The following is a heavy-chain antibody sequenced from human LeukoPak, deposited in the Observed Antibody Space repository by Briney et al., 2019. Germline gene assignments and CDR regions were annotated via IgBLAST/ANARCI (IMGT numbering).Heavy chain of an antibody. Sequence: GGSLRLSCAASGFTFSSYAMSWVRQAPGKGLEWVSAISGSGGSTYYADSVKGRFTISRDNSKNTLYLQMNSLKAEDTAVYYCARPDYGASGDYWGQGTLVTVSS. V-gene: IGHV3-23*01. CDR2: ISGSGGST. J-gene: IGHJ4*02. CDR1: GFTFSSYA. CDR3: ARPDYGASGDY. D-gene: IGHD4-17*01.